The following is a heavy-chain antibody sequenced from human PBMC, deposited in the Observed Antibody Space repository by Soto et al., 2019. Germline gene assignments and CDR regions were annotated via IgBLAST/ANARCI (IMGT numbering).Heavy chain of an antibody. CDR1: GGSISSSSYY. D-gene: IGHD2-21*01. Sequence: SETLSLTCTVSGGSISSSSYYWGWIRQPPGKGLEWIGSIYYSGSTYYNPSLKSRVTISVDTSKNQFSLKLSSVTAADTAVYYCARRSPTAAFRLTEEVFDYWGQGTLVTVSS. V-gene: IGHV4-39*01. CDR2: IYYSGST. J-gene: IGHJ4*02. CDR3: ARRSPTAAFRLTEEVFDY.